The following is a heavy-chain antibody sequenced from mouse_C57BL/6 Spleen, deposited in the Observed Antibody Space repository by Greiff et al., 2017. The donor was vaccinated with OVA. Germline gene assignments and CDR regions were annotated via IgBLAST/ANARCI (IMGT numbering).Heavy chain of an antibody. J-gene: IGHJ3*01. CDR2: INPSTGGT. D-gene: IGHD2-2*01. CDR1: GYSFTGYY. CDR3: ARSGVTTPAWFAY. Sequence: VQLQQSGPELVKPGASVKISCKASGYSFTGYYMNWVKQSPEKSLAWIGEINPSTGGTTYNQKFTAKATLTVDKSSSTAYMQLKSLTSEDSAFYYCARSGVTTPAWFAYWGQGTLVTVSA. V-gene: IGHV1-42*01.